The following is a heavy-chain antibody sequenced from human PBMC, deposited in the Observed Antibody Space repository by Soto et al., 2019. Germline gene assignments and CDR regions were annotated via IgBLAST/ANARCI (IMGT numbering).Heavy chain of an antibody. CDR1: GGSISSGAYY. Sequence: QLQLQESGPGLVKPSQTLSLNCTVSGGSISSGAYYWSWLRQHPGKGLEWIGYMYYTGKTYYNPTLASRANISGDTSKNHFSLNLTSVTAADTAVYYCARRRAFRNRDSGADAFDLLGQGTIVTVSS. CDR2: MYYTGKT. V-gene: IGHV4-31*03. D-gene: IGHD1-1*01. CDR3: ARRRAFRNRDSGADAFDL. J-gene: IGHJ3*01.